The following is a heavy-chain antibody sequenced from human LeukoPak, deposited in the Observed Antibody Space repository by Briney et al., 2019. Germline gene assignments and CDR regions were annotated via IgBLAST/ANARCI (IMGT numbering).Heavy chain of an antibody. CDR2: FYADGSM. CDR1: GVSLSGNY. Sequence: GGALRLSCVASGVSLSGNYMSWVRQAPGKGLEWGSAFYADGSMYYADSAQGRFTISRDNSKNTLYLQITSLRAEDTAGYYCAKGDGYNFFDSWGQGTLVTVSS. J-gene: IGHJ4*02. D-gene: IGHD5-24*01. V-gene: IGHV3-66*01. CDR3: AKGDGYNFFDS.